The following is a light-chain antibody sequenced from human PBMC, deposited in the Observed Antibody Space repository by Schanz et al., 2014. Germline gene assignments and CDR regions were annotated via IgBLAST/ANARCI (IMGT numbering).Light chain of an antibody. Sequence: QSALTQPASVSGSPGQSITISCTGTSSDVGNYNLVSWYQQHPGKAPKLMIYEGSRRPSGVSNRFSGSKSGNTASLTISGLQAEDEADYYCSSYTPSSTTLYVFGTGTKLTVL. CDR2: EGS. V-gene: IGLV2-14*02. CDR3: SSYTPSSTTLYV. CDR1: SSDVGNYNL. J-gene: IGLJ1*01.